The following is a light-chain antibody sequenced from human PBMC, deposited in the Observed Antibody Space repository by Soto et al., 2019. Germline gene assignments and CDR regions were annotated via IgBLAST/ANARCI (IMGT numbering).Light chain of an antibody. J-gene: IGKJ1*01. Sequence: DIQMTQSPSTLSASVGDRVTITCRASQSISSWLAWYQQKPGKVPHLLIYDASSLRSGVPSRFSGSGSGTEFTLTISSLQPDDFATYYCQQYNSYSRTFGQGTKVDIK. CDR2: DAS. CDR1: QSISSW. V-gene: IGKV1-5*01. CDR3: QQYNSYSRT.